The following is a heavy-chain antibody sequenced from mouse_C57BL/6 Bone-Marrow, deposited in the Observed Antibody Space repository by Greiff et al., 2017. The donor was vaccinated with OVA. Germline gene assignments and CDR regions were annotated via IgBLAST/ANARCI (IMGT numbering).Heavy chain of an antibody. CDR2: LSSGGSYT. CDR1: GFTFSSYG. Sequence: EVMLVESGGDLVKPGGSLKLSCAASGFTFSSYGMSWVRQTPDKRLEWVATLSSGGSYTYYPDSVKGRFTISRDNAKNTLYLQLSSLKSDDSALYYFARGELTTVFDAYWGQGTTLTVSS. V-gene: IGHV5-6*01. D-gene: IGHD1-1*01. J-gene: IGHJ2*01. CDR3: ARGELTTVFDAY.